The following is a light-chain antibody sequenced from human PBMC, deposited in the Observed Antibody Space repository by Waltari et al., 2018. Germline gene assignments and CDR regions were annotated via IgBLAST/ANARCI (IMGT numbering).Light chain of an antibody. J-gene: IGKJ2*01. Sequence: EIVFPQSPGTLSLSPGDSSTLSCRTSQTVNYLACYQQRPGQAHRLRIYGASSRATGIPDSFSGSGSETDFTLTISRLEPKDFAVYYCHQYGSSPRTFGQGTKLEIK. V-gene: IGKV3-20*01. CDR2: GAS. CDR1: QTVNY. CDR3: HQYGSSPRT.